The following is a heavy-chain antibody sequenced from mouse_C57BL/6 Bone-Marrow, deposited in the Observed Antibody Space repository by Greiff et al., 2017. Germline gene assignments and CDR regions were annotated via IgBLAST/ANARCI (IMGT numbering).Heavy chain of an antibody. Sequence: VQLQQPGAELVKPGASVKLSCKASGYTFTSYWMQWVKQRPGQGLEWIGEIDPSDSYTNYNQKFKGKATLTVDTSSSTAYMQLSSLTSEDSAVFYCARAGRWLRYYFDYWGKGTTLTVSS. J-gene: IGHJ2*01. D-gene: IGHD2-2*01. CDR1: GYTFTSYW. V-gene: IGHV1-50*01. CDR2: IDPSDSYT. CDR3: ARAGRWLRYYFDY.